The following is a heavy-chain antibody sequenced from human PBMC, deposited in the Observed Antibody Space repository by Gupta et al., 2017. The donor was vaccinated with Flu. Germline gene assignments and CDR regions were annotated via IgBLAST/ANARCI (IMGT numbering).Heavy chain of an antibody. V-gene: IGHV4-59*01. CDR2: IYYSGST. CDR3: ARGSWEGHFDY. D-gene: IGHD1-26*01. CDR1: GGSISSYY. Sequence: QVQLQESVPGLVKPSETLSLTCTVSGGSISSYYWSWIRQPPGKGLEWIGYIYYSGSTNYNPSLKSRVTISVDTSKNQFALKLSSVTAADTAVYYCARGSWEGHFDYWGQGTLVTVSS. J-gene: IGHJ4*02.